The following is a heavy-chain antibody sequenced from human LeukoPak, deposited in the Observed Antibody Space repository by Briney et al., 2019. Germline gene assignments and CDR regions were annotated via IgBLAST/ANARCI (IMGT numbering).Heavy chain of an antibody. CDR1: GFSLSNFQ. D-gene: IGHD3-10*01. V-gene: IGHV3-30-3*01. J-gene: IGHJ5*02. CDR2: ISLDGSTE. CDR3: MRDYMGWFDP. Sequence: PGGFLRLSCVASGFSLSNFQMYWVRQAPGKGLEWVSIISLDGSTEFYADSVKGRFTISRDTASNTMHLEMNNLRIEDTAVYYCMRDYMGWFDPWGQGSLVTVSS.